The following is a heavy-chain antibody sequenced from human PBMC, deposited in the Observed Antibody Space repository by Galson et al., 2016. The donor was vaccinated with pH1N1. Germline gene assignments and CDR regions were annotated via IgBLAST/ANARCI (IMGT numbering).Heavy chain of an antibody. V-gene: IGHV3-9*01. J-gene: IGHJ4*02. D-gene: IGHD3-10*01. CDR2: ISWNSNSI. Sequence: MHWVRHVPGKGLEWVSGISWNSNSIGYADSVKGRFTISRDSAKKSLFLQMNSLRVEDTALYYCAKGAGRYYFGSGSFNYWGQGTQVTVSS. CDR3: AKGAGRYYFGSGSFNY.